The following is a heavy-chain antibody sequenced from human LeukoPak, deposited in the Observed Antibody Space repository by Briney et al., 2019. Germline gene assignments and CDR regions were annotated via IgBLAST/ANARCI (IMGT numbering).Heavy chain of an antibody. CDR2: IYFTGST. J-gene: IGHJ3*02. Sequence: SETLSLTCSISGVSINNSSFSWGWIRQPPGKGLEWIGNIYFTGSTYYNPSLKSRVTISVDTSKNQFSLKLSSVTAADTAVYYCARGIKDTAMVPTLGAAPQAAAFDIWGQGTMVTVSS. D-gene: IGHD5-18*01. V-gene: IGHV4-39*07. CDR1: GVSINNSSFS. CDR3: ARGIKDTAMVPTLGAAPQAAAFDI.